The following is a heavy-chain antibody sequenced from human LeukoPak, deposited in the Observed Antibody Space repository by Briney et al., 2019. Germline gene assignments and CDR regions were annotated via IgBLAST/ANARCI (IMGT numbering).Heavy chain of an antibody. CDR2: ISGGSAYI. V-gene: IGHV3-21*01. CDR1: GFTFSSHN. Sequence: GGSLRLSCAASGFTFSSHNMSWVRQAPGKGLEWVSSISGGSAYIYFADSVKGRFTISRDNAMNSLYLQMNSLRAEDTGVYYCARGKPLDYWGQGTLVTVSS. J-gene: IGHJ4*02. CDR3: ARGKPLDY.